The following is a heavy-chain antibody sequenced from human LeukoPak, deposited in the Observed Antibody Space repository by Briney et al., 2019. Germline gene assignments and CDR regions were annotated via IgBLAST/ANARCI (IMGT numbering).Heavy chain of an antibody. CDR1: GYSFTSYW. Sequence: PGESLKISCKGSGYSFTSYWIGWVRQMPGKGLEWMGIIYPGDSDTRYSPSFQGQVTISADKSISTAYLQWSSLKASDTAMYYCARLVVDSSLDQGPSYYFDYWGQGTLVTVSS. J-gene: IGHJ4*02. V-gene: IGHV5-51*01. D-gene: IGHD6-19*01. CDR2: IYPGDSDT. CDR3: ARLVVDSSLDQGPSYYFDY.